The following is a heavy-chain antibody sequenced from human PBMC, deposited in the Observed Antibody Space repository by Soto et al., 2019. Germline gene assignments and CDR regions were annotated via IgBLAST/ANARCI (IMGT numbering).Heavy chain of an antibody. CDR1: GFTFSSYA. D-gene: IGHD4-17*01. J-gene: IGHJ6*02. Sequence: ESGGGLVPPGGSLRLSCAASGFTFSSYAMSWVRQAPGKGLEWVSAISGSGGSTYYADSVKGRFTISRDNSKNTLYLQMNSLRAEDTAVYYCAKRDDYGDYVSSYYYGMDVWGQGTTVTVSS. V-gene: IGHV3-23*01. CDR2: ISGSGGST. CDR3: AKRDDYGDYVSSYYYGMDV.